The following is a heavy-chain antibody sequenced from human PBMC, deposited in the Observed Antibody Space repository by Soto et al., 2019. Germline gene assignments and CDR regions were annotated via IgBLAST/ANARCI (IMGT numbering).Heavy chain of an antibody. D-gene: IGHD2-2*01. V-gene: IGHV4-39*01. Sequence: PSETLSLTCTVSGGSISSSSYYWGWIRQPPGKGLEWIGSIYYSGSTYYNPSLKSRVTISVDTSKNQFSLKLSSVTAADTAVYYCARHFPGPRVEYYLPRHYYYYYVMDVWGHGITVTVSS. CDR1: GGSISSSSYY. CDR2: IYYSGST. J-gene: IGHJ6*02. CDR3: ARHFPGPRVEYYLPRHYYYYYVMDV.